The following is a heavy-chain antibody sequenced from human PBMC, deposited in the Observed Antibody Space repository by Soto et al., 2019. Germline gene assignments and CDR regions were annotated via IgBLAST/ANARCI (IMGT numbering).Heavy chain of an antibody. CDR3: ARAYGSLSRTIFGVVITHAFDY. CDR1: GFTFSSYA. D-gene: IGHD3-3*01. Sequence: GGSLRLSCAASGFTFSSYAMHWVRQAPGKGLEWVAVISYDGSNKYYADSVKGRFTISRDNSKNTLYLQMNSLRAGDTAVYYCARAYGSLSRTIFGVVITHAFDYWGQGTLVTVSS. V-gene: IGHV3-30-3*01. CDR2: ISYDGSNK. J-gene: IGHJ4*02.